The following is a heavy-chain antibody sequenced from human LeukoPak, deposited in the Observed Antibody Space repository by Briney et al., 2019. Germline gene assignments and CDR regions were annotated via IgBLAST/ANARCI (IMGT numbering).Heavy chain of an antibody. D-gene: IGHD6-19*01. Sequence: SETLSLTCTVSGGSISSYYWSWIRQPPGKGLEWIGYIYYSGSTNYNPSLKSRVTISVDASKNQFSLKLSSVTAADTAVYYCARRNSSGWYSWYLDLWGRGTLVTVSS. V-gene: IGHV4-59*08. CDR3: ARRNSSGWYSWYLDL. CDR2: IYYSGST. CDR1: GGSISSYY. J-gene: IGHJ2*01.